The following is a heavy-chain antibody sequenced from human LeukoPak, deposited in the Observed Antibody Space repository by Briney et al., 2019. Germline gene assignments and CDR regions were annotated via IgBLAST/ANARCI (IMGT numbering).Heavy chain of an antibody. D-gene: IGHD1-26*01. J-gene: IGHJ4*02. CDR3: AREIVGAREFDY. Sequence: GGSLRLSCAASGFTFSSYWMHWVRQAPGKGLVWVSRINSDGSSTSYADSVKGRLTISRDNAKNTLYLQMNSLRAEDTAVYYCAREIVGAREFDYWGQGTLVTVSS. V-gene: IGHV3-74*01. CDR2: INSDGSST. CDR1: GFTFSSYW.